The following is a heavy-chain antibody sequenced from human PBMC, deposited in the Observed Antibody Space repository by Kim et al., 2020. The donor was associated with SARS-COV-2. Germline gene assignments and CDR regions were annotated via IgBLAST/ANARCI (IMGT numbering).Heavy chain of an antibody. CDR2: YSVTT. V-gene: IGHV4-59*09. CDR3: ARGFDL. Sequence: YSVTTNSNPSLKSRVTISVDTSKNQLSLKLSSVTAADTAVYYCARGFDLWGRGTLVTVSS. J-gene: IGHJ2*01.